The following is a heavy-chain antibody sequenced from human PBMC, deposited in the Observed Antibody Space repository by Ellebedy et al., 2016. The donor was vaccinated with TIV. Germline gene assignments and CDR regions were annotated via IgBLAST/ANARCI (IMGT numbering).Heavy chain of an antibody. V-gene: IGHV3-23*01. CDR1: GFTFSSYA. CDR3: AKGRGGGSDSSAPRYYFDS. Sequence: GESLKISCAASGFTFSSYAMSWVRQAPGKGLEWVSTISNTGSRKYYADSVEGRFIISRDNSKRTLYLQMNSLRAGDTAVYYCAKGRGGGSDSSAPRYYFDSWGLGTLVTVSS. CDR2: ISNTGSRK. D-gene: IGHD3-22*01. J-gene: IGHJ4*02.